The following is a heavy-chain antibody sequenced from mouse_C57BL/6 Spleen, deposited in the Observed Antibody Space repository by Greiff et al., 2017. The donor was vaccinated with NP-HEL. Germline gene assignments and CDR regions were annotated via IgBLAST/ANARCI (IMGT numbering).Heavy chain of an antibody. V-gene: IGHV1-69*01. CDR2: IDPSDSYT. Sequence: VQLQQPGAELVMPGASVKLSCKASGYTFTSYWMHWVKQRPGQGLEWIGEIDPSDSYTNYNQKFKGKSTLTVDKSSSTAYMQLSSLTSEDSAVYYCARKGNGYDGFAYWGQGTLVTVSA. CDR3: ARKGNGYDGFAY. J-gene: IGHJ3*01. CDR1: GYTFTSYW. D-gene: IGHD2-2*01.